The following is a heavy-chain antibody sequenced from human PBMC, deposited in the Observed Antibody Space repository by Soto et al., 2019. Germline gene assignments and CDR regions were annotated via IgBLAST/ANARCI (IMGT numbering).Heavy chain of an antibody. CDR3: ARKDSIIIPVVWDF. Sequence: GESLSLSCAVSGFTFNNYGINWVRQAPGKGLEWVSSVSKSDYTYYSDSVKGRFTISRDNAKNSVSLQMNTLRAEDTAVYYCARKDSIIIPVVWDFGGQGPLVPVS. CDR1: GFTFNNYG. CDR2: VSKSDYT. D-gene: IGHD1-20*01. J-gene: IGHJ4*02. V-gene: IGHV3-21*01.